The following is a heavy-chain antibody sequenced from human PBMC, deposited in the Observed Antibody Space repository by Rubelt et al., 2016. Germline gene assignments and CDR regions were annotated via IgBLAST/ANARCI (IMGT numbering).Heavy chain of an antibody. J-gene: IGHJ3*02. CDR2: ISVNSGDT. CDR3: ARATNWNYAFDI. D-gene: IGHD1-7*01. V-gene: IGHV1-18*01. CDR1: GYTFSKYG. Sequence: QVQLVQSGAEVKKPGASVKVSCKASGYTFSKYGISWVRQAPGQGLEWMGWISVNSGDTKYAQKPTGRVTMTTDTSTNTAYMELTRLRSYDTAVYSCARATNWNYAFDIWGQGTMVTVSS.